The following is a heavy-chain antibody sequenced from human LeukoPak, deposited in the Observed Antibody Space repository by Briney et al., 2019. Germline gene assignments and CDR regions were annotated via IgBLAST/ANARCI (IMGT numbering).Heavy chain of an antibody. Sequence: PGGSLRLSCAASGFTFSTYGMSWVRQAPGKGLEWVSTISGSGGSTDYADSVKGRFTISRDNAKNSLYLQMHSLRAEDTAVYYCAREKAGPRGGFDYWGQGTLVTVSS. J-gene: IGHJ4*02. CDR3: AREKAGPRGGFDY. V-gene: IGHV3-23*01. D-gene: IGHD6-19*01. CDR2: ISGSGGST. CDR1: GFTFSTYG.